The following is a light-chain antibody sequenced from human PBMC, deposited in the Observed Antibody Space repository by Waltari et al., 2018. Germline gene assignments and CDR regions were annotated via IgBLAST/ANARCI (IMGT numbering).Light chain of an antibody. J-gene: IGKJ3*01. CDR3: QDLHDYPV. CDR1: QGISSF. Sequence: QLTQSPSSLSASVGDRVTITCRASQGISSFLAWYQQKAGKAPKLLIYAASTLQSGVPSRFSGSGSGTDFTLTISSLQPEDFATYFCQDLHDYPVFGPGTKVDIK. CDR2: AAS. V-gene: IGKV1-9*01.